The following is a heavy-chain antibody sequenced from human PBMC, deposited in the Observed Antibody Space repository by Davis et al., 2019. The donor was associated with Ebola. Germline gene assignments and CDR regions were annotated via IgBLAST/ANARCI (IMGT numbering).Heavy chain of an antibody. CDR1: GGSVSSGSYY. J-gene: IGHJ1*01. CDR3: ARTSSGWTVNTEYFQH. V-gene: IGHV4-61*01. D-gene: IGHD6-19*01. CDR2: INHSGST. Sequence: PSETLSLTCTVSGGSVSSGSYYWSWIRQPPGKGLEWIGEINHSGSTNYNPSLKSRVTISVDTSKNQFSLKLSSVTAADTAVYYCARTSSGWTVNTEYFQHWGQGTLVTVSS.